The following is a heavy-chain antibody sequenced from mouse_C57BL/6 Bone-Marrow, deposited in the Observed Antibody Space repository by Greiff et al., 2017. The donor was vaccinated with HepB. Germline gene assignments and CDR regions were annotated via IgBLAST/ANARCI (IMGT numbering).Heavy chain of an antibody. CDR3: TRNYGSSFDY. D-gene: IGHD1-1*01. V-gene: IGHV1-15*01. CDR2: IDPETGGT. Sequence: QVQLQQSGAELVRPGASVTLSCKASGYTFTDYEMHWVKQTPVHGLEWIGAIDPETGGTAYNQKFKGKAILTADKSSSTAYMELRSLTSADSAVYYCTRNYGSSFDYWGQGTTLTVSS. J-gene: IGHJ2*01. CDR1: GYTFTDYE.